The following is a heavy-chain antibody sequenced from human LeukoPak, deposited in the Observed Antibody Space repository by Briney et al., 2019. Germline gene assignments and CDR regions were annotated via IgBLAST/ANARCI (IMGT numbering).Heavy chain of an antibody. CDR2: INHSGST. Sequence: SETLSHTCAVYGGSFSGYYWSWIRQPPGKGLEWIGEINHSGSTNYNPSLKSRVTISVDTSKNQFSLKLSSVTAADTAVYYCARGRYSSGWSISYYFDYWGQGTLVTVSS. J-gene: IGHJ4*02. D-gene: IGHD6-19*01. CDR1: GGSFSGYY. CDR3: ARGRYSSGWSISYYFDY. V-gene: IGHV4-34*01.